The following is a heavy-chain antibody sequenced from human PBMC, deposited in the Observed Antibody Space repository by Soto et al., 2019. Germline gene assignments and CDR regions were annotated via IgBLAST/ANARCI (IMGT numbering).Heavy chain of an antibody. V-gene: IGHV1-2*02. J-gene: IGHJ5*02. CDR2: INPNSGGT. CDR1: GYTFTGHY. CDR3: AMQQLVPPDWFDP. Sequence: GASVKVSCKASGYTFTGHYMHWVRQAPGQGLEWMGWINPNSGGTNYAQKFQGRVTMTRDTSISTAYMELSRLRSDDTAVYYCAMQQLVPPDWFDPWGQGTLVTVSS. D-gene: IGHD6-13*01.